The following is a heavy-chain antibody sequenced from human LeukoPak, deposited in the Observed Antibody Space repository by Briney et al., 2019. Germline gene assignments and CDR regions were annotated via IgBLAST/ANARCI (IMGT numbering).Heavy chain of an antibody. Sequence: SETLSLTCAVYGGSFSGYYWGWIRQPPGKGLEWIGEINHSGSTNYNPSLKSRVTISVDTSKNQFSLKLSSVTAADTAVYYCARARITMVRGVPRTYYFDYWGQGTLATVSS. CDR2: INHSGST. CDR1: GGSFSGYY. D-gene: IGHD3-10*01. CDR3: ARARITMVRGVPRTYYFDY. V-gene: IGHV4-34*01. J-gene: IGHJ4*02.